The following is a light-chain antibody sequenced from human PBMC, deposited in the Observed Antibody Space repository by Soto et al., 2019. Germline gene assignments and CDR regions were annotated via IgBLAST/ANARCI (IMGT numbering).Light chain of an antibody. CDR3: QQRHNWPIT. CDR2: GAS. CDR1: ENIYTN. J-gene: IGKJ5*01. Sequence: EIVMTQSPATLSVSPCERATLSCRASENIYTNLAWYQQKPGQAPRLLFYGASTRATGLPARFSGTGSGTEFTLTINSLQAVNGESELCQQRHNWPITFGQGTRLEIK. V-gene: IGKV3-15*01.